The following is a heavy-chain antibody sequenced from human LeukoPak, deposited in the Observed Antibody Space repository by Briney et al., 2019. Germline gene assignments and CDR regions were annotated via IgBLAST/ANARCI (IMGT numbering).Heavy chain of an antibody. D-gene: IGHD1-14*01. CDR3: ASGINEGPRRYFAV. V-gene: IGHV4-34*01. Sequence: PSETLSLTCAVYGGSFSDYYWSWIRQPPGKGLEWIGEINHSGSTYYNPSLKSRVTISLDTSKSQFSLNLNSVTAADTAVYYCASGINEGPRRYFAVWGRGTPVTVSS. CDR1: GGSFSDYY. CDR2: INHSGST. J-gene: IGHJ2*01.